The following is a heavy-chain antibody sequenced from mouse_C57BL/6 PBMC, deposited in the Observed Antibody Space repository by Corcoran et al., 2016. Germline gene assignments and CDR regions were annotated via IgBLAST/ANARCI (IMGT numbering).Heavy chain of an antibody. J-gene: IGHJ2*01. V-gene: IGHV1-81*01. D-gene: IGHD1-1*01. Sequence: QLQQSGAELARRGASVKLSWKASGYTSTSDGRSGVKQRNGQGLGWIGEIYPRSGNTYYNEKFSGKATLTADKSSSTAYMELRSLTSEDSAVYFCAREEFSSYYFYYLGQGTTLTVSS. CDR1: GYTSTSDG. CDR3: AREEFSSYYFYY. CDR2: IYPRSGNT.